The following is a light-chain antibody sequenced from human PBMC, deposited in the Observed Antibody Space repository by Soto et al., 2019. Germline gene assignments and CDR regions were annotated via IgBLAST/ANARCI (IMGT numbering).Light chain of an antibody. J-gene: IGLJ3*02. V-gene: IGLV2-23*01. Sequence: QSALTQPASVSGSPGQSITMSCTGTSSDVGSYDVVSWYQQHPGKAPKVIIYEDNKRPAGVSYRFSGSKSGNTASLTISGLQAEDESDYYCCSYAGSSTWVFGGGTQLTVL. CDR3: CSYAGSSTWV. CDR1: SSDVGSYDV. CDR2: EDN.